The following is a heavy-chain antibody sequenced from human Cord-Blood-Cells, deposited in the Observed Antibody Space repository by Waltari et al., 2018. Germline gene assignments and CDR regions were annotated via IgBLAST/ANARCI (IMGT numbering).Heavy chain of an antibody. V-gene: IGHV4-34*01. J-gene: IGHJ2*01. CDR1: GGSFSGYY. CDR3: ARDKNYDFWSGYYHPYWYFDL. CDR2: INHSGST. Sequence: QVQLQQWGAGLLKPSETLSLTCAVYGGSFSGYYWSWIRQPPGKGLEWIGEINHSGSTNSNRSPKCRVTIPVGPAKNQFSLKLSSGTAADTAVYYCARDKNYDFWSGYYHPYWYFDLWGRGTLVTVSS. D-gene: IGHD3-3*01.